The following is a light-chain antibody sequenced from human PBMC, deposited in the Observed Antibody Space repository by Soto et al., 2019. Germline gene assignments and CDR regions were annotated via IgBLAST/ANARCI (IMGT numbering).Light chain of an antibody. Sequence: QSALTQPASVSLSPGQSITISCIGTSSDVGAYNLVSWYQQFPGKAPKLMIFEVSQRPSGVSSRFSGSKSGSTASLTISGLQAEDEADYYCCSFAGGRNVFGTGTKVTVL. CDR2: EVS. J-gene: IGLJ1*01. V-gene: IGLV2-23*02. CDR1: SSDVGAYNL. CDR3: CSFAGGRNV.